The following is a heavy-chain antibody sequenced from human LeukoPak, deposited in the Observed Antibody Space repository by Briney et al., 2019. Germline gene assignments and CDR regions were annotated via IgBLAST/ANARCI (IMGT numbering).Heavy chain of an antibody. CDR2: MNPNSGNT. CDR1: GYTFTSCD. V-gene: IGHV1-8*01. D-gene: IGHD6-19*01. J-gene: IGHJ4*02. CDR3: TRGSSGRRDN. Sequence: ASVKVSCTASGYTFTSCDINWVRQATGQGLEWMGWMNPNSGNTGYGQSFQGRITMTREISIGTAYMELSNLTSEDTAIYYCTRGSSGRRDNWGQGTLVTVSA.